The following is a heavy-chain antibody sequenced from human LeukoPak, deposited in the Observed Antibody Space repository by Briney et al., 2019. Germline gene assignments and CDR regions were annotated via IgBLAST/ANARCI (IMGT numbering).Heavy chain of an antibody. J-gene: IGHJ4*02. V-gene: IGHV4-34*01. CDR2: INHSGDT. CDR3: HLVRGGGYFDF. Sequence: PSETLSLTCAVYGGSFSGYYWSCIRQSPEKGLEWIGEINHSGDTNYNPSLKSRVSISLDTSKNQFSLNLTSVTAADTAVYYCHLVRGGGYFDFWGQGTPVTVSS. D-gene: IGHD3-10*01. CDR1: GGSFSGYY.